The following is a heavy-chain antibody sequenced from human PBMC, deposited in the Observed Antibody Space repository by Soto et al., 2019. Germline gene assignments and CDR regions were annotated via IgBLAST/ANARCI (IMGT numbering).Heavy chain of an antibody. D-gene: IGHD3-3*01. Sequence: PGGSLRLSCAASGFTFSNAWMSWVRQAPGKGLEWVGRIKSKTDGGTTDYAAPVKGRFTISRDDSKNTLYLQMNSLKTEDTAVYYCTTAPDCDFWSGYQRSNWFDPWGQGTLVTVSS. CDR2: IKSKTDGGTT. J-gene: IGHJ5*02. V-gene: IGHV3-15*01. CDR1: GFTFSNAW. CDR3: TTAPDCDFWSGYQRSNWFDP.